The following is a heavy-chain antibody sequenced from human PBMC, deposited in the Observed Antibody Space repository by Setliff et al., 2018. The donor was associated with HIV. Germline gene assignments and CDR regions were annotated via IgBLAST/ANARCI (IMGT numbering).Heavy chain of an antibody. CDR3: ARFCSGGSCPDY. Sequence: SETLSLTCTVSGGSISSSSYYWGWIRQPPGKGLEWIGSIYYSGSIYYNPSLKSRVTISVDTSKNQFSLKLSSVTAADTAVYYCARFCSGGSCPDYWGQGTLVTVSS. J-gene: IGHJ4*02. CDR2: IYYSGSI. D-gene: IGHD2-15*01. V-gene: IGHV4-39*07. CDR1: GGSISSSSYY.